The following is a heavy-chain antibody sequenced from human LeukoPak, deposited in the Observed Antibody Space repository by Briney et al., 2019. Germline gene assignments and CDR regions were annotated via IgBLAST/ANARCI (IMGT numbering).Heavy chain of an antibody. V-gene: IGHV3-33*01. CDR3: VRDPGVRGSYYDY. J-gene: IGHJ4*02. Sequence: PGGSLRLSCAASGYTFSSYGMHWVRQAPGKGLEGGAAIWYDGSKKYYADSVKGRFTISREDSKNTLSLQMNSLRAEDTAVYYCVRDPGVRGSYYDYWSQGTLVTVSS. CDR1: GYTFSSYG. CDR2: IWYDGSKK. D-gene: IGHD3-10*01.